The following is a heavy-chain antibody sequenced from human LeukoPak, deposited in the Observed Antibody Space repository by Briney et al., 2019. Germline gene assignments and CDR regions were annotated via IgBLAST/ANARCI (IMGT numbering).Heavy chain of an antibody. J-gene: IGHJ4*02. CDR1: DGAITGYY. CDR3: ARDSGGSYHYYFDY. Sequence: PSETLSLTCTVSDGAITGYYWGWIRQPPGKGLEWIGSIYHSGSTYYNPSLKSRVTISVDTSKNQFSLKLSSVTAADTAVYYCARDSGGSYHYYFDYWGQGTLVTVSS. D-gene: IGHD1-26*01. V-gene: IGHV4-38-2*02. CDR2: IYHSGST.